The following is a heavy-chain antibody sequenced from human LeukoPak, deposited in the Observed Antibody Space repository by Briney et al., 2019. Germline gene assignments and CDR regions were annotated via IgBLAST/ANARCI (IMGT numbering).Heavy chain of an antibody. V-gene: IGHV3-23*01. CDR1: GFTFSSYA. D-gene: IGHD3-3*01. CDR2: ISGSGGST. CDR3: AKDTIFGVGNPFDP. J-gene: IGHJ5*02. Sequence: PGGSLRLSCAASGFTFSSYAMSWVRQAPGKGPEWVSAISGSGGSTYYADSVKGRFTISRDNSKNTLYLQMNSLRAEDTAVYYCAKDTIFGVGNPFDPWGQGTLVTVSS.